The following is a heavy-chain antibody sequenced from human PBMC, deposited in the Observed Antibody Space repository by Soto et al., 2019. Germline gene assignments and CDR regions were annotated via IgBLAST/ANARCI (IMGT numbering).Heavy chain of an antibody. V-gene: IGHV3-48*02. D-gene: IGHD6-6*01. J-gene: IGHJ4*02. CDR3: ARDGGGLYWYSSSYPDY. CDR1: GFTFSSYS. Sequence: GGSLRLSCAASGFTFSSYSMNWVRQAPGKGLEWVSYISSSSSTIYYADSVKGRFTISRDNAKNSLYLQMNSLRDEDTAVYYCARDGGGLYWYSSSYPDYWGQGTLVTVSS. CDR2: ISSSSSTI.